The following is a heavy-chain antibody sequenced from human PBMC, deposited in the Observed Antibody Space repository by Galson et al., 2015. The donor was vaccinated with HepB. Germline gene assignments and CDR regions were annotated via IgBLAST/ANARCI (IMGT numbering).Heavy chain of an antibody. CDR1: GFTFSFYW. J-gene: IGHJ4*01. Sequence: SLRLSCAASGFTFSFYWMSWVRQAPGKGLEWVANIKQDGSEKYYVDSVKGRFTMSRDNAKKSLYLQMNSLGVEDTAVYYCARHREKWLVSYYFDYWGHRTLVTVSS. D-gene: IGHD6-19*01. CDR3: ARHREKWLVSYYFDY. V-gene: IGHV3-7*03. CDR2: IKQDGSEK.